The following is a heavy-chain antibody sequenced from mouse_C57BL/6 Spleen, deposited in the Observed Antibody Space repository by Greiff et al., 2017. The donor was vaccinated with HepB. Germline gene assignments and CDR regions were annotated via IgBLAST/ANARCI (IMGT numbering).Heavy chain of an antibody. J-gene: IGHJ2*01. CDR1: GYTFTDYE. V-gene: IGHV1-15*01. CDR3: TRRIDSSGYGFDY. D-gene: IGHD3-2*02. Sequence: QVQLQQSGAELVRPGASVTLSCKAWGYTFTDYEMHWVKQTPVHGLEWIGAIDPETGGTAYNQKFKGKAILTADKSSSTAYMELRSLTSEDSAVYYCTRRIDSSGYGFDYWGQGTTLTVSS. CDR2: IDPETGGT.